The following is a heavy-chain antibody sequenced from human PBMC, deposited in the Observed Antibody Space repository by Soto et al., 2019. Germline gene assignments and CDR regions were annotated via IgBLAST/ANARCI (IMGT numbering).Heavy chain of an antibody. Sequence: QVQLQESGPGLVKPSQTLSLTCTVSGGSISSGGYYWSWIRQHPGKGLEWIGYIYYSGSTYYNPSLKSPVTISVDSSKNQFSLKLSSVTAAHTAVHYCATHSITMVRGDQEFDYWGQGTLVTVSS. CDR3: ATHSITMVRGDQEFDY. J-gene: IGHJ4*02. V-gene: IGHV4-31*01. CDR2: IYYSGST. CDR1: GGSISSGGYY. D-gene: IGHD3-10*01.